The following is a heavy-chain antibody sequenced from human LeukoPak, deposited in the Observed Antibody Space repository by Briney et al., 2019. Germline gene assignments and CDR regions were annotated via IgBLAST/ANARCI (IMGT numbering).Heavy chain of an antibody. J-gene: IGHJ4*02. CDR3: VPLNWNPPGDFDR. CDR2: IKEDGSDK. Sequence: GGSLRLSCAASGFTFSNYWMNWVRQAPGRGLEWVANIKEDGSDKYYVDSVKGRFSISKDNAKNSLYLQMNSLRVEDTAVYYCVPLNWNPPGDFDRWGQGTLVTVSS. D-gene: IGHD1-20*01. CDR1: GFTFSNYW. V-gene: IGHV3-7*01.